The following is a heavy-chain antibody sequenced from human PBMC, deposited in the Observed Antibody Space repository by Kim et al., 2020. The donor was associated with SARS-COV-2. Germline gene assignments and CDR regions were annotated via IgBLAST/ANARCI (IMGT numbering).Heavy chain of an antibody. CDR3: SSQPDGSRWDFDYYFLD. CDR1: GITFSGNF. J-gene: IGHJ6*03. D-gene: IGHD6-13*01. CDR2: INSGAST. Sequence: GGSLRLSCVASGITFSGNFMSWVRQAPGKGLEWISDINSGASTYSTDSAKGGVSMFSDPTKNTVTIQMMNLRTVDTAASYCSSQPDGSRWDFDYYFLD. V-gene: IGHV3-66*04.